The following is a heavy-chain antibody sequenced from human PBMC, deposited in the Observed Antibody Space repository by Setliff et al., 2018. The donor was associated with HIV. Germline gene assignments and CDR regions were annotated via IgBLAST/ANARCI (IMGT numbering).Heavy chain of an antibody. Sequence: ASVKVSCKTSGYTFTGYYTHWVRQAPGQGLAWMGWINPNSGVTNYAQKFLGWVTMTRDTSINTVYMELSRLRSDDTAVYYCARARRPDYNFWSGYFGEFDYWGQGTLVTVSS. J-gene: IGHJ4*02. CDR1: GYTFTGYY. D-gene: IGHD3-3*01. V-gene: IGHV1-2*04. CDR2: INPNSGVT. CDR3: ARARRPDYNFWSGYFGEFDY.